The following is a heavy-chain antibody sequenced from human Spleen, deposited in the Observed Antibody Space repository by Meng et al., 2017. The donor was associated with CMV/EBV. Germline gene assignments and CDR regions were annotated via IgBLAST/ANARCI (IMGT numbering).Heavy chain of an antibody. CDR1: GYVFSGYY. V-gene: IGHV1-69*04. Sequence: SVKVSCKASGYVFSGYYMHWVRQAPGQGLEWMGRIIPILGIANYAQKFQGRVTITADKSTSTAYMELSSLRSEDTAVYYCARGLGGTTDAFDIWGQGTMVTVSS. CDR3: ARGLGGTTDAFDI. J-gene: IGHJ3*02. CDR2: IIPILGIA. D-gene: IGHD1-1*01.